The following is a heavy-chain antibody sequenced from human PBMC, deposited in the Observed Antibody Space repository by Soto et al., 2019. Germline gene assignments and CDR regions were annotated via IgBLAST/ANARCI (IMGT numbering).Heavy chain of an antibody. CDR1: GYPFTSYG. CDR2: INAYNGNT. D-gene: IGHD2-21*01. V-gene: IGHV1-18*01. J-gene: IGHJ3*02. CDR3: AFGTIGDNVDAFNI. Sequence: ASVKVSCKASGYPFTSYGMSWVRQAPGQGLEWMGWINAYNGNTNYAQKLQGRVTMTKDTSTGTAYMELSGLRSDDTGVYYCAFGTIGDNVDAFNIWGQGTMVTV.